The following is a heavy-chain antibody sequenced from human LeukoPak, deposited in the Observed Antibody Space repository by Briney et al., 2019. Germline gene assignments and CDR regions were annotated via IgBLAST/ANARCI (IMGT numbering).Heavy chain of an antibody. CDR1: GGSFSGYY. D-gene: IGHD5-18*01. Sequence: SETLSLTCAVYGGSFSGYYWSWIRQPPGKGLEWIGEINHSGSTNYNPSLKSRATISVDTSKNQFSLKLSSVTAADTAVYYCAREDTAMVNDYWGQGTLVTVSS. CDR3: AREDTAMVNDY. CDR2: INHSGST. J-gene: IGHJ4*02. V-gene: IGHV4-34*01.